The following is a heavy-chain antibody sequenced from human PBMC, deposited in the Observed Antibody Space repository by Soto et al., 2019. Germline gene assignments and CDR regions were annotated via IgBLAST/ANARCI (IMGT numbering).Heavy chain of an antibody. J-gene: IGHJ5*02. D-gene: IGHD2-2*01. V-gene: IGHV4-39*01. CDR2: IYYNGNT. Sequence: PSATRSLTCPVSGGSISSSGYFLGWIRQPPGKGLEWIGSIYYNGNTYYNPSLKSRVTISADTSKNQFSLKLSSVTAADTAVYYCARPVGSTTLYNWFDPWGQGTLVTVSS. CDR1: GGSISSSGYF. CDR3: ARPVGSTTLYNWFDP.